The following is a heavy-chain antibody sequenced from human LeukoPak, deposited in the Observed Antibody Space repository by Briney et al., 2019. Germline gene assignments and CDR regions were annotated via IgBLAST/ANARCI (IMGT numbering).Heavy chain of an antibody. D-gene: IGHD3-22*01. CDR3: AKRADSSSIPEDY. J-gene: IGHJ4*02. CDR1: GFTFTNYA. Sequence: GGSLRLSCAASGFTFTNYAMSWVRLAPGKGLEWVSAISSPGASTYYADSVKGRFTISRDNSKNTLFLQMNSLRADDTAVYYCAKRADSSSIPEDYWGQGTLVTVSS. V-gene: IGHV3-23*01. CDR2: ISSPGAST.